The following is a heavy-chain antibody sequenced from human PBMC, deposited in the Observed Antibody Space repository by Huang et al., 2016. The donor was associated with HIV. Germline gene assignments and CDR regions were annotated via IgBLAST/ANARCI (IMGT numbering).Heavy chain of an antibody. Sequence: QVQLQESGPGLVKPSQTLSLTCTVSGGSVSSRNSYWTWIRQPPGKGLEWIGYTYDSGSTLDNPPLRRRLTISLHSAKNQFALPLASVTAADTAVYFCARAIPRDHYDSSGYCGFDYWGQGSLVTVSS. CDR2: TYDSGST. CDR1: GGSVSSRNSY. J-gene: IGHJ4*02. CDR3: ARAIPRDHYDSSGYCGFDY. V-gene: IGHV4-30-4*08. D-gene: IGHD3-22*01.